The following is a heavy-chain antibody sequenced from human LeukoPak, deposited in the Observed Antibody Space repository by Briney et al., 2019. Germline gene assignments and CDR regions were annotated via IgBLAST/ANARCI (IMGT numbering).Heavy chain of an antibody. J-gene: IGHJ4*02. CDR2: ISWNSGSI. D-gene: IGHD6-13*01. Sequence: PGGSLRLSCAASGFTFDDYAMHWVRQAPGKGLEWVSGISWNSGSIGYADSVKGRFTISRDNAKNSLYLQMNSLRAEDTALYYCAKDIREQLVSSLDYWGQGTLVTVSS. CDR1: GFTFDDYA. V-gene: IGHV3-9*01. CDR3: AKDIREQLVSSLDY.